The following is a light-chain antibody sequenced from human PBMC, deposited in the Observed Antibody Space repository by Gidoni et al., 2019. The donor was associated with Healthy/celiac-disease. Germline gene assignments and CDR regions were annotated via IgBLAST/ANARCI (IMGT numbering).Light chain of an antibody. Sequence: IQMTQYPSSLSASVGDRVTITCQASQDISNYLNWYQQKPGKAPKLLIYDASNLETGVPSRFSGSGSGTDFTFTISSLQPEDIATYYCQQYDNLPITFGGGTKVEIK. J-gene: IGKJ4*01. CDR1: QDISNY. V-gene: IGKV1-33*01. CDR3: QQYDNLPIT. CDR2: DAS.